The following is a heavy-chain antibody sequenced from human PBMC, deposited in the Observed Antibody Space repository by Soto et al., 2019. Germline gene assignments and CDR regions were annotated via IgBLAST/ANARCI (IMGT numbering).Heavy chain of an antibody. J-gene: IGHJ4*02. Sequence: GGSLRLSCAASGFTFSSYGMHWVRQAPGKGLEWVAVISYDGSNKYYADSVKGRFTISRDNSKNTLYLQMNSLRAEDTAVYYCAKDSSSSGFDYWGQGTLVTVSS. CDR1: GFTFSSYG. CDR2: ISYDGSNK. D-gene: IGHD6-6*01. V-gene: IGHV3-30*18. CDR3: AKDSSSSGFDY.